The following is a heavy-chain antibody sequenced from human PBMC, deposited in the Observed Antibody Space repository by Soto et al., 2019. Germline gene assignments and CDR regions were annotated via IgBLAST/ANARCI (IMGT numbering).Heavy chain of an antibody. CDR1: GDTFSRYT. Sequence: QVQLVQSGAEVKKPGSSVRVSCKASGDTFSRYTVNWVRQAPQQGLEWMGGIIPRFGTTNYAPTLQGRVTITADESSNTVYMELSSLRSEDTALYYCARGRGLYNSGRSQLDYWGQGTLVTVSS. CDR2: IIPRFGTT. V-gene: IGHV1-69*01. CDR3: ARGRGLYNSGRSQLDY. J-gene: IGHJ4*02. D-gene: IGHD1-1*01.